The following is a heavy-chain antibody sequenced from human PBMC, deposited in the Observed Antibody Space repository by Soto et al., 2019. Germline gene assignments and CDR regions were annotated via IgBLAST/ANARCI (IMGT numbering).Heavy chain of an antibody. D-gene: IGHD6-19*01. CDR3: ATEDGIAVGGTDWFAP. V-gene: IGHV1-24*01. CDR2: FDPEDGET. CDR1: GYTLTELS. J-gene: IGHJ5*02. Sequence: QVQLVQSGAEVKKPGASVKVSCKVSGYTLTELSMHWVRKAPGKGLEWMGGFDPEDGETIYAQKVQGRVPSNEDTATETAYLGLSGLRSEDTAVYYCATEDGIAVGGTDWFAPWGQGTLVTVSS.